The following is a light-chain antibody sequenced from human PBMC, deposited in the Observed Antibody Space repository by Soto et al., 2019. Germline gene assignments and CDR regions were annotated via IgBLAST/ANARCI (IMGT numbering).Light chain of an antibody. CDR1: SIDVGDYNY. Sequence: QSALTQPASVSGSPGQSITISCTGTSIDVGDYNYVSWYQQHPGKAPKLMIYEVSNRPSGVSNRFSGSKSGNTASLTISGLQAQDEADYYCSSYTTSSTLVFGGGTKVPVL. CDR2: EVS. V-gene: IGLV2-14*01. CDR3: SSYTTSSTLV. J-gene: IGLJ3*02.